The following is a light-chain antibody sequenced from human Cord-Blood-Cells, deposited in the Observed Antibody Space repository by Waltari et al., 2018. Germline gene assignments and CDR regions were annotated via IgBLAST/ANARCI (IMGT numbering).Light chain of an antibody. CDR3: QQYYSYPFT. CDR1: KGISSY. CDR2: AAS. V-gene: IGKV1-8*01. Sequence: AIRMTPSPSSFSAPTRASVTITCRASKGISSYLAWYQQKPGKTPKLLIYAASTLQCGVPSRFSGSGSGTDFTLTISCLQSEDFATYYCQQYYSYPFTFGPGTKVDIK. J-gene: IGKJ3*01.